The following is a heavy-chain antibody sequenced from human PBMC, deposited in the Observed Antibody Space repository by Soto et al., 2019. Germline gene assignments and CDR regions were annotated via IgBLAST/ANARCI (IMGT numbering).Heavy chain of an antibody. CDR1: GFTFSSYD. J-gene: IGHJ3*02. CDR3: ARVREDDAFDI. CDR2: IGTAGDT. Sequence: LRLSCAASGFTFSSYDMHWVRQATGKGLEWVSAIGTAGDTYYPGSVKGRFTISRENAKNSLYLQMNSLRAGDTAVYYCARVREDDAFDIWGQGTMVTVSS. V-gene: IGHV3-13*01.